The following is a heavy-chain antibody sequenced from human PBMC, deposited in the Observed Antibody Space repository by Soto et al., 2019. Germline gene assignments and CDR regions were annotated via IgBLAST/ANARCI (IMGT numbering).Heavy chain of an antibody. J-gene: IGHJ4*02. CDR3: AREGYYGSGSADY. CDR1: GYTFNRYG. V-gene: IGHV1-18*01. CDR2: ISAYNGNT. D-gene: IGHD3-10*01. Sequence: QVQLVQSGAEVKNPGASVKVSSKTSGYTFNRYGISWVQQAPGQGLEGMGWISAYNGNTNYAHKLQGRVTMTTDTSTSTAYMELRSLRSDDTAVYYCAREGYYGSGSADYWGQGTLVTVSS.